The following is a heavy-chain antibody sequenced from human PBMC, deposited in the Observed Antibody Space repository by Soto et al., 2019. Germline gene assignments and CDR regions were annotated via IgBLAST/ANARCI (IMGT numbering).Heavy chain of an antibody. J-gene: IGHJ6*02. CDR1: GITLSTYA. CDR2: ISYDGSKQ. Sequence: QVQLVESGGGVVQPGRSLRLSCEGSGITLSTYALHWVRQAPGKGLEWVAVISYDGSKQNYTDSVKGRFSISRDNSKNTLDLQMNSLRGEDTAVHYCARDSYGMGVWGQGTTVTVSS. V-gene: IGHV3-30-3*01. CDR3: ARDSYGMGV.